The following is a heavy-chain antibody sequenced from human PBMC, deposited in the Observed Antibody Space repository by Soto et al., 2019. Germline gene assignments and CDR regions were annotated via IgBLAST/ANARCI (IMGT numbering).Heavy chain of an antibody. Sequence: QVQLVQSGAEVKKPGSSVKVCCKASGGTFSRYAINWVRQAPGQGLEWMGGIIPIFGTANYAQKFQGRVTIAADESTRTAYMELSSLRSEDTAVYYCALGYCINGVCPASYYYYGMDVWGQGTTVTVSS. D-gene: IGHD2-8*01. V-gene: IGHV1-69*01. CDR3: ALGYCINGVCPASYYYYGMDV. CDR1: GGTFSRYA. CDR2: IIPIFGTA. J-gene: IGHJ6*02.